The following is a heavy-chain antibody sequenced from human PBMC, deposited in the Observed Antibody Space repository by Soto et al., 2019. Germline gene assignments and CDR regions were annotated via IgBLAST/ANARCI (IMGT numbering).Heavy chain of an antibody. CDR3: AREGVYSLGVGATSYYYYGMDV. Sequence: SETLSLTCTVSGGSISSYYWSWIRQPPGKGLEWIGYIYYSGSTNYNPSLKSRVTISVDTSKNQFSLKLSSVTAADTAVYYCAREGVYSLGVGATSYYYYGMDVWGQGTTVTVSS. D-gene: IGHD1-26*01. CDR2: IYYSGST. V-gene: IGHV4-59*01. J-gene: IGHJ6*02. CDR1: GGSISSYY.